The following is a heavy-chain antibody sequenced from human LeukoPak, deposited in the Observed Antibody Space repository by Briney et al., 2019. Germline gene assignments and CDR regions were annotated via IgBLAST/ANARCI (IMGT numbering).Heavy chain of an antibody. CDR3: ARFGVVVPAAMGYYYYYYMDV. Sequence: PSETLSLTCTVSGGSISSYYWSWIRQPPGKGLEWIGYIYYSGSTNYNPSLKSRVTISVDTSKNQFSLKLSSVTAADTAVYYCARFGVVVPAAMGYYYYYYMDVWGKGTRSPSP. CDR1: GGSISSYY. J-gene: IGHJ6*03. CDR2: IYYSGST. V-gene: IGHV4-59*01. D-gene: IGHD2-2*01.